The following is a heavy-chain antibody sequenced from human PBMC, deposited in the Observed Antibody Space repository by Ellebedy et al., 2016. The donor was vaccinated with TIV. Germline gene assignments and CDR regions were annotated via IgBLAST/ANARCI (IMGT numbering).Heavy chain of an antibody. Sequence: GGSLRLSXAASGFTFSSYWMHWVRQAPGKGLVWVSRINGAGSSTSYADPVKGRLTISRDNAKNTLYLQMNSLGVDDTAVYYCARENELGRALDIWGQGTMVTVSS. CDR3: ARENELGRALDI. J-gene: IGHJ3*02. CDR1: GFTFSSYW. V-gene: IGHV3-74*01. CDR2: INGAGSST. D-gene: IGHD1-1*01.